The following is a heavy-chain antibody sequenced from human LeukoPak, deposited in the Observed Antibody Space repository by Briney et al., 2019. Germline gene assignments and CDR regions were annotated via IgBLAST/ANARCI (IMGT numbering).Heavy chain of an antibody. CDR2: IYYSGST. J-gene: IGHJ3*02. V-gene: IGHV4-31*03. D-gene: IGHD7-27*01. CDR3: ARRRLNWGAFDI. Sequence: SETLSLTCTVSGASISSGGYYWSWIRQHPGKGLEWIGYIYYSGSTYSNPSLKSRVTISGDMSKNQFSLKLSSVTAADTAVYYCARRRLNWGAFDIWGQGTMVTVSS. CDR1: GASISSGGYY.